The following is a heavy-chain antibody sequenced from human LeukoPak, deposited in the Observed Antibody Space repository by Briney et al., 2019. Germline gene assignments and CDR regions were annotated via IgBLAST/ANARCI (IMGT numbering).Heavy chain of an antibody. J-gene: IGHJ4*02. Sequence: PGGSLRLSCAASGFTFSSYSMNWVRQAPGKALEWVSSISSSSSYIYYADSVKGRFTITRDNAKNSLYLQMNSLRAEDTAVYYCARDYSSGCHAYWGQGALVTVSS. CDR2: ISSSSSYI. CDR3: ARDYSSGCHAY. D-gene: IGHD6-19*01. V-gene: IGHV3-21*01. CDR1: GFTFSSYS.